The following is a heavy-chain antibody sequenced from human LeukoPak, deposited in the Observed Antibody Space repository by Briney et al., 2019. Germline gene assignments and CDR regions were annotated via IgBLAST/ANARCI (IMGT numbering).Heavy chain of an antibody. J-gene: IGHJ3*02. CDR1: GFTFSDYY. CDR2: ISSSGSTI. D-gene: IGHD6-19*01. V-gene: IGHV3-11*04. Sequence: PGGSLRLSCAASGFTFSDYYMSWIRQAPGKGLEWVSYISSSGSTIYYADSVKGRFTISRDNAKNSLYLQMNSLRAEDTAVYYCARDSEQWVPVDDAFDIWGQGTMVTVSS. CDR3: ARDSEQWVPVDDAFDI.